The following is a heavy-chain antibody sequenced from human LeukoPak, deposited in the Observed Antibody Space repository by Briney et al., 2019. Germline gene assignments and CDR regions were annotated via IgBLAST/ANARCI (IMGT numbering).Heavy chain of an antibody. D-gene: IGHD4-23*01. J-gene: IGHJ4*02. CDR3: ARGRYGGCFDC. V-gene: IGHV4-59*01. CDR2: IENSGRT. Sequence: PSETLSLTCIVSGGSITSDYWSWIRQPPGKGLEWIGYIENSGRTEYNPSLMSRITISVDTSKIQFSLMLSPVTAADTAVYYCARGRYGGCFDCWGQGTLVTVSS. CDR1: GGSITSDY.